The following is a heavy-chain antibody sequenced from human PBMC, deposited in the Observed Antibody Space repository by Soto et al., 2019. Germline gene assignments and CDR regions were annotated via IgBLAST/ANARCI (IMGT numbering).Heavy chain of an antibody. J-gene: IGHJ6*02. CDR2: ISSGGEYL. CDR3: ATDGAAGAVMGV. V-gene: IGHV3-21*01. Sequence: EVQLVESGGGLVKPGGSLRLSCAASGLTFSTYGMNWVRQAPGKGLEWVSSISSGGEYLDYADSVKGRLTISRENAKKSLYLQLDSLRVEDTAVYYSATDGAAGAVMGVWGQGTTATVSS. D-gene: IGHD6-13*01. CDR1: GLTFSTYG.